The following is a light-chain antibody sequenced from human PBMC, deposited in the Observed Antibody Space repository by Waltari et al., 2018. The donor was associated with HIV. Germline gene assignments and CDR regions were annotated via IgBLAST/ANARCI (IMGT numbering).Light chain of an antibody. J-gene: IGLJ2*01. CDR1: RLRNDY. Sequence: SSELTQDPAVSVALGQTVRITWQGDRLRNDYASRYQQKPRQAPVLVMYGKNNRPSGIPDRISGSSAGHTASLTITGAQAEDEAAYYCNSRDNRGDHVLFGGGTKLTVL. CDR2: GKN. V-gene: IGLV3-19*01. CDR3: NSRDNRGDHVL.